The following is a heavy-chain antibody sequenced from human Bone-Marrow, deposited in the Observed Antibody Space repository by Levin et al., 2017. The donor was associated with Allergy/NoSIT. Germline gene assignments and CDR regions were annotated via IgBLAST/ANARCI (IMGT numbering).Heavy chain of an antibody. V-gene: IGHV3-11*06. CDR2: ISSSSSYT. J-gene: IGHJ4*02. D-gene: IGHD3-3*01. CDR1: GFTFSDYY. Sequence: PGGSLRLSCAASGFTFSDYYMSWIRQAPGKGLEWVSYISSSSSYTNYADSVKGRFTISRDNAKNSLYLQMNSLRAEDTAVYYCARDGRRITIFGVVITIYFDYWGQGTLVTVSS. CDR3: ARDGRRITIFGVVITIYFDY.